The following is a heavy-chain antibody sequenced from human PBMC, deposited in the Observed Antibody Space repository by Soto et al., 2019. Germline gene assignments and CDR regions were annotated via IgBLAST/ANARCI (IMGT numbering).Heavy chain of an antibody. CDR3: ARSDDILTGNNWFDP. D-gene: IGHD3-9*01. CDR1: GYTFTGYY. CDR2: MNPNSGNT. V-gene: IGHV1-8*02. Sequence: GASVKVSCKASGYTFTGYYMHWVRQATGQGLEWMGWMNPNSGNTGYAQKFQGRVTMTRNTSISTAYMELSSLRSEDTAVYYCARSDDILTGNNWFDPWGQGTLVTSPQ. J-gene: IGHJ5*02.